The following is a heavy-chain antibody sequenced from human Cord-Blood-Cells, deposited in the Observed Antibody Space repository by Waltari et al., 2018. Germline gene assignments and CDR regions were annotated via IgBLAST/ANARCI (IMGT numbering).Heavy chain of an antibody. CDR2: ITPNSAVK. CDR3: ARVSYSNYYYGMDV. D-gene: IGHD4-4*01. Sequence: QVQLVQSGAEVKKPGASVKVSCKASGYTLTGYYMHWVRQAPGQGLEWKVSITPNSAVKDSAKKFQDWVTITRETSISSAYMELSRLRSDDTAVYYCARVSYSNYYYGMDVWGQGTTVTVSS. CDR1: GYTLTGYY. J-gene: IGHJ6*02. V-gene: IGHV1-2*04.